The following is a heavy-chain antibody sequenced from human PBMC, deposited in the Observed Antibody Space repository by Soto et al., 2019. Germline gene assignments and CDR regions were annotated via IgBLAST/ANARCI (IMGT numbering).Heavy chain of an antibody. D-gene: IGHD6-13*01. Sequence: AGGSLRLSCAASGFTFSSYWMHWVRQAPGKGLVWVSRINSDGSSTSYADSVKGRFTISRDNAKNTLYLQMNSLRAEDTAVYYCARANHSSSWGDAFDIWGQGTMVTVSS. V-gene: IGHV3-74*01. CDR1: GFTFSSYW. J-gene: IGHJ3*02. CDR3: ARANHSSSWGDAFDI. CDR2: INSDGSST.